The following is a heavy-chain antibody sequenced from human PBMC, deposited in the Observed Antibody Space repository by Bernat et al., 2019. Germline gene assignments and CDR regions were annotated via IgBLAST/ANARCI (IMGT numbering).Heavy chain of an antibody. CDR1: GFTFSSYG. J-gene: IGHJ6*02. V-gene: IGHV3-30*18. CDR3: AKEYYDFQGPAARYGMDV. CDR2: ISYDGSNK. Sequence: QVQLVESGGGVVQPGRSLRLSCAASGFTFSSYGMHWVRQAPGKGLEWVAVISYDGSNKYYADSVKGRFTISRDNSKNTLYLQMNSLRAEDTAVYYCAKEYYDFQGPAARYGMDVWGQGTTVTVSS. D-gene: IGHD3-3*01.